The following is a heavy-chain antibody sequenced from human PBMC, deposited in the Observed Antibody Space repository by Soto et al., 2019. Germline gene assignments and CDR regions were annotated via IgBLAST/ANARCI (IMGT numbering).Heavy chain of an antibody. Sequence: SPTLSLPCAISGDSVSSNSAAWNWIRQSPSRGLEWLGRTYYRSKWYSDYAVSVKSRITISPDTSKNQFSLQLNSMTPEDTAVYYCARDSRRYWDYWGQGTLVTVSS. D-gene: IGHD6-13*01. CDR3: ARDSRRYWDY. CDR1: GDSVSSNSAA. V-gene: IGHV6-1*01. CDR2: TYYRSKWYS. J-gene: IGHJ4*02.